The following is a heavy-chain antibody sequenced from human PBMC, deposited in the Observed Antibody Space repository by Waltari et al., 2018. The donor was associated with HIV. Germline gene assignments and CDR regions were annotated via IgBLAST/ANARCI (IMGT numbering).Heavy chain of an antibody. Sequence: QIQVVQSGGEVKKPGASVKVSCKTSGYNFKNYGITWVRQAPGQGLEWMGRISGRNVDTMYAQKFQGRVIMTIDTSTTSGYLELQSLTSDDTADYYCARAAYGDFLYSWIDPWGQGTPVIVSS. D-gene: IGHD4-17*01. J-gene: IGHJ5*02. CDR1: GYNFKNYG. CDR2: ISGRNVDT. V-gene: IGHV1-18*04. CDR3: ARAAYGDFLYSWIDP.